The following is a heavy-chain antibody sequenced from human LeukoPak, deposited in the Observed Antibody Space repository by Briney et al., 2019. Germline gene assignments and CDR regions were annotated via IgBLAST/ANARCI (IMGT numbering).Heavy chain of an antibody. CDR2: IDPEDGET. D-gene: IGHD6-19*01. CDR1: GYTLTELS. J-gene: IGHJ4*02. V-gene: IGHV1-24*01. Sequence: ASVKVSCKVSGYTLTELSMHWVRQAPGKGLEWMGGIDPEDGETIYAQKFQGRVTMTEDTSTDTAYMELSSLRSEDTAVYYCARGYSSGWYGGYFDYWGQGTLVTVSS. CDR3: ARGYSSGWYGGYFDY.